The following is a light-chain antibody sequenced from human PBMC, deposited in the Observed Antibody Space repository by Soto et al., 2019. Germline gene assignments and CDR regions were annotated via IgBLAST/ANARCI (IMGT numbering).Light chain of an antibody. J-gene: IGKJ4*01. CDR2: GAS. Sequence: EIVLTQSPGTLSLSPGERATLSCRASQSVSSNYLAWYQQKLGQAPRLLIYGASSRATGIPDRFSGSGSGADFTPTISRLEPEDFAVYYCQQYGGSPLVTFGGGTKVEIK. CDR3: QQYGGSPLVT. V-gene: IGKV3-20*01. CDR1: QSVSSNY.